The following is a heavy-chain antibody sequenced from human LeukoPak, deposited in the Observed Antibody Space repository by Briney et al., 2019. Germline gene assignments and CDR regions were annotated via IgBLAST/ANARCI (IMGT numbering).Heavy chain of an antibody. Sequence: SETLSLTCTVSGGSLSSHYWAWLRPPPGKGLEWVGWMFFTGDTNYNPSLKSRVTISVDHSKNQFSLKLTSVTAADTAVYYCAKEGNDYGANSIDYWGQGTLVTVSS. CDR1: GGSLSSHY. J-gene: IGHJ4*02. V-gene: IGHV4-59*11. CDR2: MFFTGDT. CDR3: AKEGNDYGANSIDY. D-gene: IGHD4-23*01.